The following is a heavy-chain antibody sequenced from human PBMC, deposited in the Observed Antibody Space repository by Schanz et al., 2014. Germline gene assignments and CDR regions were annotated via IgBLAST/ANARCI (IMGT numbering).Heavy chain of an antibody. CDR2: ISYDGSNK. CDR1: GFTLSSSA. Sequence: QVQLVESGGGVVQPGRSLRLSCAAYGFTLSSSAMHWVRQAPGKGLEWVAVISYDGSNKYYADSVKGRFTISRDNSKNTLYLQMNTLRAEDTAVYYCARDTRYCSGGSCLTFDYWGQGTLVTVSS. D-gene: IGHD2-15*01. CDR3: ARDTRYCSGGSCLTFDY. V-gene: IGHV3-30-3*01. J-gene: IGHJ4*02.